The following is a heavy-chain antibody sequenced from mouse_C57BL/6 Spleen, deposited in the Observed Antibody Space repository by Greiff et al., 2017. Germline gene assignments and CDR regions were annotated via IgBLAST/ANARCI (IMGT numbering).Heavy chain of an antibody. Sequence: QVQLKESGAELARPGASVKLSCKASGYTFTSYGISWVKQRTGQGLEWIGEIYPRSGNTYYNEKFKGKATLTADKSSSTAYMELRSLTSEDSAVYFCAECIWERSMDYWGQGTSVTVSS. V-gene: IGHV1-81*01. CDR3: AECIWERSMDY. CDR1: GYTFTSYG. D-gene: IGHD2-1*01. J-gene: IGHJ4*01. CDR2: IYPRSGNT.